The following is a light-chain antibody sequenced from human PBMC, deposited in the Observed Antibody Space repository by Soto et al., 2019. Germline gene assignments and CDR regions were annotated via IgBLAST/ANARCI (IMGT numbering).Light chain of an antibody. CDR1: SSNIGAGYD. V-gene: IGLV1-40*01. J-gene: IGLJ1*01. Sequence: QSALTQPPSVSGAPGQRVTISCTGSSSNIGAGYDVHWYQQLPGTAPKLLIYDNSNRPSGVPDRFSGSKSGTSASLAITGLQAEDEVFYYCQSYDSGLSGFPNGCGTGTMVTVL. CDR2: DNS. CDR3: QSYDSGLSGFPNG.